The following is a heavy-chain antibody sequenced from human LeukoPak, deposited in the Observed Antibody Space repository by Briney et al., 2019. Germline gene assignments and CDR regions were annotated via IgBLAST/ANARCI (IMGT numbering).Heavy chain of an antibody. CDR2: VYYSGGT. J-gene: IGHJ3*02. Sequence: SETLSLTCSVSGGSITGHYWHWIRQPPGKGLEWIGYVYYSGGTSYNPSLKSRVTISANTSKNQFSQRLTSVTAAETAVYYCARDFMNYALGGDAFDIWGPGTGVTVS. CDR3: ARDFMNYALGGDAFDI. D-gene: IGHD3-16*01. V-gene: IGHV4-59*11. CDR1: GGSITGHY.